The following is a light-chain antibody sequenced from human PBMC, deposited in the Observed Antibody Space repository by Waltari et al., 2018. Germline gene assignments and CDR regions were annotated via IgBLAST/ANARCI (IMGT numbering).Light chain of an antibody. Sequence: EIVMTQPPATLSVSPGESASLSRRASQSVSSNLAWYQQKPGQAPRPLIYGASTRATGIPARFSGSGSGTEFTLTISSLQSEDFAVYYCQQYNNWPPWTFGQGTKVEIK. V-gene: IGKV3-15*01. CDR2: GAS. CDR1: QSVSSN. CDR3: QQYNNWPPWT. J-gene: IGKJ1*01.